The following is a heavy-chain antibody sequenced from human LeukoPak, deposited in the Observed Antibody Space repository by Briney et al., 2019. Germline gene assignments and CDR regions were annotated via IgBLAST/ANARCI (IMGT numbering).Heavy chain of an antibody. CDR2: LIPIFGTA. CDR3: AKDSSGWYGGGAFDI. Sequence: SVKVSCKASGGTFSSYTITWVRQAPGQGLEWMGGLIPIFGTANYAQKFQGRLTISADKSTSTAYMELSSLRSEDTAVYYCAKDSSGWYGGGAFDIWGQGTMVTVSS. V-gene: IGHV1-69*06. D-gene: IGHD6-19*01. CDR1: GGTFSSYT. J-gene: IGHJ3*02.